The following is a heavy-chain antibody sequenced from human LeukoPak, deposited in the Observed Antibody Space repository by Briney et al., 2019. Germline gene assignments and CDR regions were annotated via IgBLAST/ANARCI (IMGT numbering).Heavy chain of an antibody. J-gene: IGHJ4*02. CDR1: GFTFNNYA. Sequence: QPGGSLRLSCAASGFTFNNYAMSWVRPAPGKGLEWVSSISGSDDNTYYADSVKGRFTISRDISKNTLYLQMNSLRADDTAVYYCANDFDHWGQGTLVTVSS. V-gene: IGHV3-23*01. CDR3: ANDFDH. CDR2: ISGSDDNT.